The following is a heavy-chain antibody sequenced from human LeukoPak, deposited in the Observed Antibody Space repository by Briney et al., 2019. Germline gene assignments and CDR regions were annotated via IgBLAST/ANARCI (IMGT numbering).Heavy chain of an antibody. V-gene: IGHV4-59*12. CDR2: IYYSGST. Sequence: PSETLSLTCTVSGGSISSYYWSWTRQPPGKGLEWIGYIYYSGSTNYNPSLKSRVTISVDTSKNQFSLKLSSVTAADTAVYYCAREVDATYFDYWGQGTLVTVSS. CDR1: GGSISSYY. D-gene: IGHD2-15*01. J-gene: IGHJ4*02. CDR3: AREVDATYFDY.